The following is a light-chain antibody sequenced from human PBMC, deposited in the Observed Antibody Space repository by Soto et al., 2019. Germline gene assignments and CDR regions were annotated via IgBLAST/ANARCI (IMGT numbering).Light chain of an antibody. Sequence: EIVLTQSPGTLSLSPGERATLSCRASQSVSSSYLAWYQQKPGQAPRLLIYGASSRATGIPDRFSGSGSGTPFTLTISRLEPEDFPVYYCQQYGSSPWPFGQGTKVEIK. V-gene: IGKV3-20*01. CDR1: QSVSSSY. CDR3: QQYGSSPWP. CDR2: GAS. J-gene: IGKJ1*01.